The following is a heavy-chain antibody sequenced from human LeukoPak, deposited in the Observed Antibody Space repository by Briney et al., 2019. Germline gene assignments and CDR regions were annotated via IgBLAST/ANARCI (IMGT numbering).Heavy chain of an antibody. J-gene: IGHJ5*02. CDR2: IIPIFGTA. CDR1: GGTXSSYA. D-gene: IGHD3-10*01. CDR3: AIRPMVRGVIIREWFDP. Sequence: GASVKVSCKASGGTXSSYAISWVRQAPGQGLEWMEGIIPIFGTANYAQKFQGRVTITADESTSTAYMELSSLRSEDTAVYYCAIRPMVRGVIIREWFDPWGQGTLVTVSS. V-gene: IGHV1-69*13.